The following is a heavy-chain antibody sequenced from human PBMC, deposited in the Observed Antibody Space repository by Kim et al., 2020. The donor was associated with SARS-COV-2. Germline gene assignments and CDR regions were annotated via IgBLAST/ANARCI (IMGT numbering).Heavy chain of an antibody. CDR3: ARDLKPRNGPLSRGYYYGMDV. CDR1: GYTFTTYT. CDR2: IAAYNGNT. J-gene: IGHJ6*02. V-gene: IGHV1-3*01. Sequence: ASVKVSCKASGYTFTTYTIHWVRQAPGQRLEWMGGIAAYNGNTKYSQKFQGRVTITRDTSATTAYMELSSLTSEDTAMYYCARDLKPRNGPLSRGYYYGMDVWGQGTTVTV. D-gene: IGHD2-8*01.